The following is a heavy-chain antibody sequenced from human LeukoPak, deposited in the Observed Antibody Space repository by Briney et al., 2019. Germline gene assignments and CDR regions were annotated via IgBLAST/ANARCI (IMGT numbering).Heavy chain of an antibody. V-gene: IGHV1-2*02. J-gene: IGHJ5*02. CDR3: ARVRVYDILTGYWSSNWFDP. CDR2: INPNSGGT. Sequence: ASVKVSCKASGYTFTGYYMHRVRQAPGQGLEWMGWINPNSGGTNYAQKFQGRVTMTRDTSISTAYMELSRLRSDDTAVYYCARVRVYDILTGYWSSNWFDPWGQGTLVTVSS. D-gene: IGHD3-9*01. CDR1: GYTFTGYY.